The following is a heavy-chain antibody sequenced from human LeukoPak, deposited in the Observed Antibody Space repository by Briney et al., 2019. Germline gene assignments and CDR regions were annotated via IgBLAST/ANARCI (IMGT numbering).Heavy chain of an antibody. V-gene: IGHV3-7*01. Sequence: GGSLRLSCAASGFTFSSYWMSWVRQAPGKGLEWVANIKQDGSEECYVDSVKGRFTISRDNAKNSLYLQMNSLRAEDTAVYYCAKSRGSVDYWGQGTLVTVSS. CDR2: IKQDGSEE. CDR3: AKSRGSVDY. D-gene: IGHD3-10*01. CDR1: GFTFSSYW. J-gene: IGHJ4*02.